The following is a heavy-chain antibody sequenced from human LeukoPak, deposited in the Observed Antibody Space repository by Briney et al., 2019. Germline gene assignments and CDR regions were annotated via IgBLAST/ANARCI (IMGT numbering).Heavy chain of an antibody. J-gene: IGHJ3*02. Sequence: SETLSLTCTVSGASISSHFWTWIRRSPGKGLEWIGYISNIGSTNYNPSLKSRVTISGDTSKNQFSLKLSSVTAADTAVYYCTRDRSALDTWGQGTMVTVSS. CDR2: ISNIGST. V-gene: IGHV4-59*11. CDR3: TRDRSALDT. CDR1: GASISSHF.